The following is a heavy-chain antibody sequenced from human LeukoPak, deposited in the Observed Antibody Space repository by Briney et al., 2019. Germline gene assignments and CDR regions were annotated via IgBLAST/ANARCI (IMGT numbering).Heavy chain of an antibody. J-gene: IGHJ5*01. CDR1: GFTFSSHS. Sequence: PGGSLRLSCAASGFTFSSHSMNWVRQAPGKGLEWVSSISSSSSYIYYADSVKGRFTISRDNAKNSLYLQMNSLRAEDTAVYYCARSPRGSGSYKINWFDSWGQGTLVTVSS. CDR2: ISSSSSYI. D-gene: IGHD3-10*01. CDR3: ARSPRGSGSYKINWFDS. V-gene: IGHV3-21*01.